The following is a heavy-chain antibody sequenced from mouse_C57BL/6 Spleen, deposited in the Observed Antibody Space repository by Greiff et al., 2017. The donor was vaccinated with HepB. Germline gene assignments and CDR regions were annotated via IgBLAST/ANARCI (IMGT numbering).Heavy chain of an antibody. CDR3: ATNGGVCDAMDY. CDR2: IYPGNGDT. Sequence: VQLQQSGPELVKPGDSLKISCTASGYAFSSSWMNWVKQRPGKGLEWIGRIYPGNGDTNYNGKFKGKATLTADKSSSTAYMQLSSLTSEDSAVYCCATNGGVCDAMDYWGQGTSVTVSS. D-gene: IGHD4-1*01. V-gene: IGHV1-82*01. J-gene: IGHJ4*01. CDR1: GYAFSSSW.